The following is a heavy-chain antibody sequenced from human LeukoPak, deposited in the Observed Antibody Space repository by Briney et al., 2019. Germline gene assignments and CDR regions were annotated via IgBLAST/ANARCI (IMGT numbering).Heavy chain of an antibody. Sequence: TGRSLRLSCAASGFTFSSYAMHWVRQAPGKGLEWVAVISYDGSNKYYADSVKGRFTISRDNSKNTLYVQMNSLRGEDTAVYYCARGAWKGYCSGGSRYALLNLDVWGKGTTVTVSS. D-gene: IGHD2-15*01. CDR3: ARGAWKGYCSGGSRYALLNLDV. CDR2: ISYDGSNK. CDR1: GFTFSSYA. V-gene: IGHV3-30*01. J-gene: IGHJ6*04.